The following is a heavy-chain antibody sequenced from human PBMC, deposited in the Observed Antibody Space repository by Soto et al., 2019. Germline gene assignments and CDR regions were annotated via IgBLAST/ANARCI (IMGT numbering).Heavy chain of an antibody. CDR3: AREYGGSWYVDI. CDR1: AGSMSTCRIL. CDR2: SSYSGST. V-gene: IGHV4-30-4*08. Sequence: SQALCLSRTGSAGSMSTCRILGAWSRQPPGKGLEWIGYSSYSGSTYYNPSLGGRVSVSVDTSKNQFPLKLTSVTATDTAVYYCAREYGGSWYVDIWGRGTLVTVS. J-gene: IGHJ2*01. D-gene: IGHD4-17*01.